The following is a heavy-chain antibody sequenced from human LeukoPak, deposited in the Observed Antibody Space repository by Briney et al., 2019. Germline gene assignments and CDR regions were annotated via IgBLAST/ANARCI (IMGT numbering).Heavy chain of an antibody. CDR2: IYYSGST. CDR3: AREGAYCSSTSCYSVRFDP. D-gene: IGHD2-2*02. V-gene: IGHV4-39*07. CDR1: GGSISSSSYY. Sequence: SETLSLTCTVSGGSISSSSYYWGWIRQPPGKGLEWIGSIYYSGSTYYNPSLKSRVTMSVDTSKNQFSLKLSSVTAADTAVYYCAREGAYCSSTSCYSVRFDPWGQGTLVTVSS. J-gene: IGHJ5*02.